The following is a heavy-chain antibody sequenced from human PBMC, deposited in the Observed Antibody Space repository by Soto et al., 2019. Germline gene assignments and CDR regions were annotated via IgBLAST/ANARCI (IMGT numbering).Heavy chain of an antibody. J-gene: IGHJ6*02. CDR1: GGSISSYY. D-gene: IGHD2-2*01. CDR2: IYTSGST. V-gene: IGHV4-4*07. Sequence: SETLSLTCTVPGGSISSYYWSWIRQPAGKGLEWIGRIYTSGSTNYNPSLKSRVTMSVDTSKNQFSLKLSSVTAADTAVYYCARGTGYQLLSEGDYYYYYGMDVWGQGTTVTVSS. CDR3: ARGTGYQLLSEGDYYYYYGMDV.